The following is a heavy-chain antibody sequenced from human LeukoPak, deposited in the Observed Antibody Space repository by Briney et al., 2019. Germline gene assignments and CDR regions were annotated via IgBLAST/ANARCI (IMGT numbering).Heavy chain of an antibody. CDR2: IYHSGST. CDR1: GGSISSSNW. V-gene: IGHV4-4*02. D-gene: IGHD6-19*01. Sequence: SETLSLTCAVSGGSISSSNWWSWVRQPPGKGLEWIGEIYHSGSTNYNPSLKSRVTISVDTSKNQFSLKLSSVTAADTAVYYCARAYSSGWWGFWDYWGQGTLVTVSS. J-gene: IGHJ4*02. CDR3: ARAYSSGWWGFWDY.